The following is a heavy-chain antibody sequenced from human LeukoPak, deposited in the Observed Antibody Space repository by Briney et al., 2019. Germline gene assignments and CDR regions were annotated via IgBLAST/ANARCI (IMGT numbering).Heavy chain of an antibody. CDR3: ARAVVAASTPSDY. D-gene: IGHD2-15*01. CDR2: ISSEGTFK. J-gene: IGHJ4*02. CDR1: GFTFNSYA. V-gene: IGHV3-30-3*01. Sequence: GGSLRLSCVGSGFTFNSYAFHWVRQAPGKGLEWVAVISSEGTFKYYAGSVKGRFTISRDKSKKTLSLQMNSLKTEDTAVYYCARAVVAASTPSDYWGQGTLVTVSS.